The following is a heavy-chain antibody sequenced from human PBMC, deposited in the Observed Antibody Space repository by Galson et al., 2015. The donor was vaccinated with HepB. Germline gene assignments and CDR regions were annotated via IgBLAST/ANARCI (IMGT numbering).Heavy chain of an antibody. Sequence: SLRLSCAASGFTFSSYGMHWVRQAPGKGLEWVAVISYDGSNKYYADSVKGRFTISRDNSKNTLYLQMNSLRAEDTAVYYCAILAVADYYGMDVWGQGTTVTVSS. CDR2: ISYDGSNK. J-gene: IGHJ6*02. D-gene: IGHD6-19*01. CDR3: AILAVADYYGMDV. V-gene: IGHV3-30*03. CDR1: GFTFSSYG.